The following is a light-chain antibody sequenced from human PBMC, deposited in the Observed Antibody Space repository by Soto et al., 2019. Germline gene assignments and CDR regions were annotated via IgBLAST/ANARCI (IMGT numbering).Light chain of an antibody. J-gene: IGKJ3*01. V-gene: IGKV3-15*01. CDR2: GAS. CDR3: QQRSNWPS. CDR1: HSVSSN. Sequence: EIAWTQSPATLSVSPGERATLSCRASHSVSSNLAWYQQQPGQAPRLLIYGASNRANDLTDSFSGSGYGTELNLTISGLESEDSVVYSCQQRSNWPSFGPGTKVDIK.